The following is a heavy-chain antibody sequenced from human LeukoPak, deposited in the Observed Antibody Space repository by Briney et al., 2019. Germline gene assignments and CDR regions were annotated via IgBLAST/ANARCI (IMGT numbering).Heavy chain of an antibody. CDR2: ISYDGSNK. D-gene: IGHD6-19*01. Sequence: GGSLRLTCAASGFTFSSYGMHWVRQAPGKGLEWVAVISYDGSNKYYADSVKGRFTTSRDNSKNTLYLQMNSLRAEDTAVYYCAKGPSSGWLGGYYYYYYGMDVWGQGTTVTVSS. CDR3: AKGPSSGWLGGYYYYYYGMDV. CDR1: GFTFSSYG. V-gene: IGHV3-30*18. J-gene: IGHJ6*02.